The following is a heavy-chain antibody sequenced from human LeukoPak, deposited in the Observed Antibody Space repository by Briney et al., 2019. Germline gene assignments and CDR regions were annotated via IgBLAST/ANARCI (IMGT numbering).Heavy chain of an antibody. CDR2: IYYSGST. V-gene: IGHV4-59*08. CDR1: GGSISSYY. J-gene: IGHJ4*02. CDR3: ARRQTYFDY. Sequence: SETLSLTCTVSGGSISSYYWSWTRQSPGKGLEWIGFIYYSGSTTYNPSLKSRVTISVDTSKNQFSLKLSSVTAADTAVYYCARRQTYFDYWGQGTLVTVSS.